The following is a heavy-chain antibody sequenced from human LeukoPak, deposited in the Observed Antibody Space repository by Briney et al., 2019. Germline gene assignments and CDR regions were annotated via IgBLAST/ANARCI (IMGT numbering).Heavy chain of an antibody. J-gene: IGHJ4*02. Sequence: GASVKVSFKASGYPFTGYYMHWVRQAPGQGLAWMGWINPNSGGTNYAQKFQGRVTMTRDTSISTAYMELSRLRSDDTAVYYCARPYCTNGVCYWNFDYWGQGTLVTVSS. V-gene: IGHV1-2*02. CDR1: GYPFTGYY. CDR2: INPNSGGT. D-gene: IGHD2-8*01. CDR3: ARPYCTNGVCYWNFDY.